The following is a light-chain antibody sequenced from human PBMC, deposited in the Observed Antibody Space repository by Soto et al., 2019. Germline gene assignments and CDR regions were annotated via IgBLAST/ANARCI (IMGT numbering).Light chain of an antibody. CDR2: DVS. J-gene: IGLJ3*02. V-gene: IGLV2-11*01. CDR3: CSYAGTNTFWV. Sequence: QSVLTQSRSVSGSPGQSVTISCTGTNSDIGGYNYVSWCQQHPGKAPKVMIYDVSRRPSGVPDRFSGSKSGNTASLTISGLQAEDEADYYCCSYAGTNTFWVFGGGTKLTVL. CDR1: NSDIGGYNY.